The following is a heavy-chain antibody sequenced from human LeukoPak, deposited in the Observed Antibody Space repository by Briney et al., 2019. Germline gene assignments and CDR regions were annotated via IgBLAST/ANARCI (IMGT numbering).Heavy chain of an antibody. V-gene: IGHV1-46*01. D-gene: IGHD5-18*01. Sequence: GASVKVSCKTSGYTFTSYYMHWVRQAPGLGLEWMGLINPSGGSTTYAQKFQGRVAMARDTSTSTVYMELSSLRSEDTAVYYCARGERGYSYGHLDYWGQGTLVTVSS. J-gene: IGHJ4*02. CDR3: ARGERGYSYGHLDY. CDR1: GYTFTSYY. CDR2: INPSGGST.